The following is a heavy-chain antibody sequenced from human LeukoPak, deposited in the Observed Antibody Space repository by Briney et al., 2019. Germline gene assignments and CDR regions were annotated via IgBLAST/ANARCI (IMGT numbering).Heavy chain of an antibody. V-gene: IGHV4-4*07. Sequence: NPSETLSLTCTVSGGSISSYYWSWIRQPAGKGLEWIGRIYTSGSTNYNPSLKSRVTMSVDTSKNQFSLKLSSVTAADTAVYYCAAGYSAPRHDYYFDYWGQGTLVTVSS. D-gene: IGHD2-21*01. J-gene: IGHJ4*02. CDR3: AAGYSAPRHDYYFDY. CDR1: GGSISSYY. CDR2: IYTSGST.